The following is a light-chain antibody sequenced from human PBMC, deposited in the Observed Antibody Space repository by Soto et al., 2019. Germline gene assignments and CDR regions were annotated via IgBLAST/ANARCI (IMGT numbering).Light chain of an antibody. Sequence: DIQMTQSPSSRSASVVDRVTVTFRAGQSISRYLNWYQQRPGKAPKLLIYSASTLQTGVPSRFSGSGSGTDFTPTISSLQPEDFATYYCQQSYNGPFTFGPGTKVDIK. J-gene: IGKJ3*01. CDR3: QQSYNGPFT. CDR1: QSISRY. CDR2: SAS. V-gene: IGKV1-39*01.